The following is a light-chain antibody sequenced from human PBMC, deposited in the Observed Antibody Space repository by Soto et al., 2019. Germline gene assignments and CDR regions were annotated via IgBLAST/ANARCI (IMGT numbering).Light chain of an antibody. J-gene: IGKJ1*01. V-gene: IGKV3-15*01. CDR1: QSVSSN. CDR3: QQYNNWLGT. CDR2: GAS. Sequence: EIVMTQSPATLSVSPGERATLSCRASQSVSSNLAWYQQKPGQAPRLLIYGASTRATGIPARFSGSGSGTEFTLTISSRQSEDFAVYYCQQYNNWLGTFDQGTKVEIK.